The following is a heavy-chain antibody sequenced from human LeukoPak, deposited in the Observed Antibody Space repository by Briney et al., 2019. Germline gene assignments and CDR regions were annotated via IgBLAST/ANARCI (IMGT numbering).Heavy chain of an antibody. CDR1: GYTFTAYY. CDR3: ATARGSSAYSSSVY. D-gene: IGHD5-12*01. Sequence: GASVKVSCKASGYTFTAYYIHWVRQAPGQGLGWMGGINPGSGDTNFARKFQGRVTMTRDTSINTAYMELNSLTSDDAAVYFCATARGSSAYSSSVYWGQGTLVTVSS. J-gene: IGHJ4*02. CDR2: INPGSGDT. V-gene: IGHV1-2*02.